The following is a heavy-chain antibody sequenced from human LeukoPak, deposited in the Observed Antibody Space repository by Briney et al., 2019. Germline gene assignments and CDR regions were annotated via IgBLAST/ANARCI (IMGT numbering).Heavy chain of an antibody. CDR2: IRQDGSEK. V-gene: IGHV3-7*01. Sequence: PGGSLRLSCEVSGFIFSSYWMSWVRQAPGKGPEWVAHIRQDGSEKDYVDSVKGRFTISRDNAKNSLYLQMSSLRAEDTAVYYCGRGSRTSDYWGQGTQVTVSS. CDR3: GRGSRTSDY. D-gene: IGHD3/OR15-3a*01. J-gene: IGHJ4*02. CDR1: GFIFSSYW.